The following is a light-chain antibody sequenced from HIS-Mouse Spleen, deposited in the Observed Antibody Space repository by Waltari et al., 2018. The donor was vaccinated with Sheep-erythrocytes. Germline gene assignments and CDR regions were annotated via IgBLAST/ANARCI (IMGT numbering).Light chain of an antibody. Sequence: QSALTQPRSVSGSPGQSVTISCPGTSSDVGGYNYVPWYQQHPGKAPKLMIYDVSKRPSGFPDRFSGSKSGNTASLTISGLQAEDEADYYCCSYAGSYNHVFATGTKVTVL. CDR2: DVS. J-gene: IGLJ1*01. CDR1: SSDVGGYNY. CDR3: CSYAGSYNHV. V-gene: IGLV2-11*01.